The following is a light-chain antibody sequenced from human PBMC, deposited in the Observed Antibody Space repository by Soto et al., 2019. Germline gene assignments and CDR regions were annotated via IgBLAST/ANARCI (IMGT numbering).Light chain of an antibody. V-gene: IGLV1-47*01. CDR3: AAWDNSLSGWE. CDR1: SSNIGSNY. J-gene: IGLJ2*01. CDR2: WDD. Sequence: QSVLTQPPSASGTPGQRVTISCSGSSSNIGSNYLYWYQHLPGTTPKLLIFWDDKRPSGVPDRFSVSQSVTSASLAISGRRSEDEGDYYCAAWDNSLSGWEFGGGTKLTVL.